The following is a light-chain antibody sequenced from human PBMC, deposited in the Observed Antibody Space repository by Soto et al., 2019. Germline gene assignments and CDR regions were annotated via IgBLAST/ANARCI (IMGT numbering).Light chain of an antibody. Sequence: QSVLTQPASVSGSPGQSITISCTLTSSDFGSYNLVSWYQQHPGKAPKLLISEGSKRPSGVSSRFSGPKSGTTASLTISGLQDEDEADYYCCSKVGSSTYVFGTGTKVTV. CDR1: SSDFGSYNL. J-gene: IGLJ1*01. CDR2: EGS. V-gene: IGLV2-23*01. CDR3: CSKVGSSTYV.